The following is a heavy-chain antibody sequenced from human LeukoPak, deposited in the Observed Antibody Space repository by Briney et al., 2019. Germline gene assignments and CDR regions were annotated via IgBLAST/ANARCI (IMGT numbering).Heavy chain of an antibody. V-gene: IGHV3-11*01. J-gene: IGHJ4*02. D-gene: IGHD3-10*01. CDR2: ISGSGSTI. CDR3: ARLSMVRGVAC. Sequence: GGSLRLSCAASGFTFSDYSMSWVRQAPGKGLEWVSYISGSGSTIYYADSVKGRFTISRDNAKNSLYLQMNSLRAEDTAVYYCARLSMVRGVACWGQGTLVTVSS. CDR1: GFTFSDYS.